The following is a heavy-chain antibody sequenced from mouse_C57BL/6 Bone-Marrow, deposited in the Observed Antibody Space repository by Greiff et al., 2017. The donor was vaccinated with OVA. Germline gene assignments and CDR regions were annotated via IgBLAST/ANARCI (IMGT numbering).Heavy chain of an antibody. V-gene: IGHV1-64*01. Sequence: VQLQQPGAELVKPGASVMLSCKASGYTFTSYWMHWVKQRPGQGLEWIGMIHPNSGSTNYNEKFKSKATLTVDKSSSTAYMQLSSLTSEDSAVYYCARRDWGGAYWGQGTLVTVSA. J-gene: IGHJ3*01. CDR1: GYTFTSYW. CDR2: IHPNSGST. CDR3: ARRDWGGAY. D-gene: IGHD4-1*01.